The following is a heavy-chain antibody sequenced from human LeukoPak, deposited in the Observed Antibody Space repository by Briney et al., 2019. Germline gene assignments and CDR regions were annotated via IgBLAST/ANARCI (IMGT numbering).Heavy chain of an antibody. CDR1: GVSFSGYY. D-gene: IGHD4-17*01. Sequence: SETLSLTCAVYGVSFSGYYWSWIRQPPGKGLEWIGEIYHSGSTNYNPSLKSRVTISVDTSKTQFSLKLSSVTAADTAVYYCARGRAITVTTRRYWFDPWGQGTLVTVSS. V-gene: IGHV4-34*01. J-gene: IGHJ5*02. CDR2: IYHSGST. CDR3: ARGRAITVTTRRYWFDP.